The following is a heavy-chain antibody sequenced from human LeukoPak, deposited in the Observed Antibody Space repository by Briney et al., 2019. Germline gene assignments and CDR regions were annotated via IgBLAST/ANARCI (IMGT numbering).Heavy chain of an antibody. D-gene: IGHD3-3*01. CDR2: INPNSGGT. CDR1: GCTFTGYY. J-gene: IGHJ4*02. Sequence: ASVKVSCKASGCTFTGYYMHWVRQAPGQGLEWMGWINPNSGGTNYAQKFQGRVTMTRDTSISTAYMELSRLRSDDTAVYYCARGRYDFWSGLKYFDYWGQGTLVTVSS. V-gene: IGHV1-2*02. CDR3: ARGRYDFWSGLKYFDY.